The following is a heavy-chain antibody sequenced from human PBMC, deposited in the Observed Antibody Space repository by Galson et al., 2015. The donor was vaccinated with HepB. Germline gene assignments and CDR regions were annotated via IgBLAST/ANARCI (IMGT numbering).Heavy chain of an antibody. CDR2: ISGSGGST. CDR3: AKLYSSSSRRSGMDV. CDR1: GFTFSSYA. J-gene: IGHJ6*02. Sequence: SLRLSCAASGFTFSSYAMSWVRQAPGKGLEWVSAISGSGGSTYYADSVKGRFTISRDNSKNTLYLQMNSLRAEDTAVYYCAKLYSSSSRRSGMDVWGQGTTVTVSS. V-gene: IGHV3-23*01. D-gene: IGHD6-6*01.